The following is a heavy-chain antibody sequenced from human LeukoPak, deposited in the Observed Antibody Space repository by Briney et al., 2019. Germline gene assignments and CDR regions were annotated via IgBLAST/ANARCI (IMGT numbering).Heavy chain of an antibody. D-gene: IGHD3-22*01. CDR1: GFTVSSNY. Sequence: GGSLRLSCAASGFTVSSNYMSWVRQAPGKGLEWVSVIYSGGSTYYADSVKGRFTISRDNSKNTLYFQMNSLRAEDTAVYYCARNYYDSSGLVLWIKWFDPWGQGTLVTVSS. CDR3: ARNYYDSSGLVLWIKWFDP. V-gene: IGHV3-53*01. J-gene: IGHJ5*02. CDR2: IYSGGST.